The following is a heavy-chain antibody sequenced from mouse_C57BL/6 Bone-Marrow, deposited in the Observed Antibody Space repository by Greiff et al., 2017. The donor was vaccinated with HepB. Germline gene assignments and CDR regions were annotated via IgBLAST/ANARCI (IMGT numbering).Heavy chain of an antibody. Sequence: DVQLVESGGGLVQPGGSLKLSCAASGFTFSDYGMAWVRQAPRKGPEWVAFISNLAYSIYYADTVTGRFTISRENAKNTLYLEMSSLRSEDTAMYYCARLHYYGSGAFDYWGQGTTLTVSS. CDR1: GFTFSDYG. D-gene: IGHD1-1*01. CDR2: ISNLAYSI. J-gene: IGHJ2*01. V-gene: IGHV5-15*01. CDR3: ARLHYYGSGAFDY.